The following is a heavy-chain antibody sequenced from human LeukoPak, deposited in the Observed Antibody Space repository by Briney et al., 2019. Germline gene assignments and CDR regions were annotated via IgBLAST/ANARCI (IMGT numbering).Heavy chain of an antibody. Sequence: PGGSLRLSCAASGFTFSSYSMNWVRQAPGKGLEWVSSISSSSSYIYYADSVKGRFTISRDNAKNSLYLQMNSLRAEDRAVYYCARLVVISGNYYFDYWGQGTLVTVSS. CDR1: GFTFSSYS. J-gene: IGHJ4*02. V-gene: IGHV3-21*01. CDR3: ARLVVISGNYYFDY. D-gene: IGHD3-22*01. CDR2: ISSSSSYI.